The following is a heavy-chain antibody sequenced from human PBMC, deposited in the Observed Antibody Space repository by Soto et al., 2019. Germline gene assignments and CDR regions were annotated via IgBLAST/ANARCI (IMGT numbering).Heavy chain of an antibody. CDR3: ARTDRDFYGLDV. V-gene: IGHV3-13*05. Sequence: EVQLVESGGGLVQPGGSLRLSCEASGFTFRNYDMHWVRQGTGKGLEWVSGISDAGNPDYSDSAEGRFTISRENAQNSFFLQMNRLRIGDTAVYYCARTDRDFYGLDVWGQGTTVIVSS. CDR2: ISDAGNP. J-gene: IGHJ6*02. CDR1: GFTFRNYD.